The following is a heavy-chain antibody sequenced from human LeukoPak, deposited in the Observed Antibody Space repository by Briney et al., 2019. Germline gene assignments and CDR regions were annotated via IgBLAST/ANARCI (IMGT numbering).Heavy chain of an antibody. CDR1: GGSFSGYY. J-gene: IGHJ4*02. CDR2: IYYTGST. Sequence: SETLSLTCAVYGGSFSGYYWSWIRQPPGKGLEWIGYIYYTGSTNYNPSLKSRVTISVDTSKNQFSLKLTSVTAADTAVYYCTTLRRGSSGWYNGFDYWGQGTLVTVSS. D-gene: IGHD6-19*01. V-gene: IGHV4-59*08. CDR3: TTLRRGSSGWYNGFDY.